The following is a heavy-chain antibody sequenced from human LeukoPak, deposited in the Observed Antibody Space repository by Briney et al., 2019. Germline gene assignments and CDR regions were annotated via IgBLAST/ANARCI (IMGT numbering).Heavy chain of an antibody. J-gene: IGHJ4*02. CDR3: SREYGGNSGPFDY. D-gene: IGHD4-23*01. CDR1: GGSFCVCY. Sequence: SETLSLTCAVYGGSFCVCYWSCLPQPPGGGVEWGGEINHSESSNYNPSINRRVTISVDTSKNQFYLSLSSVTAADTAVYYCSREYGGNSGPFDYWGQGTLVTVSS. V-gene: IGHV4-34*01. CDR2: INHSESS.